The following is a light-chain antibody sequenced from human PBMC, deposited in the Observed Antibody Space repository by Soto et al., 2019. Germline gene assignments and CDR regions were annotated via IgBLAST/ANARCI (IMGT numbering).Light chain of an antibody. Sequence: QSALTQPASVSGSPGQSITISCTGTSSDIGSYNLVSWYQQHPGKAPKLMIYEGSKRPSGVSNRFSGSESGNTASLTISGLQAEDEADYYCCSYAGSGTFDVVFGGGTQLTVL. J-gene: IGLJ2*01. V-gene: IGLV2-23*03. CDR3: CSYAGSGTFDVV. CDR2: EGS. CDR1: SSDIGSYNL.